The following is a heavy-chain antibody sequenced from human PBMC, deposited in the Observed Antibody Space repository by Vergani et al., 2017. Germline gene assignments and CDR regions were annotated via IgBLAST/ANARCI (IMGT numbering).Heavy chain of an antibody. CDR3: ARGDPYYDYVWGSYRPYFDY. V-gene: IGHV1-69*01. Sequence: QVQLVQSGAEVKKPGSSVKVSCKASGGTFSSYAISWVRQAPGQGLEWMGGIIPIFGTANYAQKFQGRVTITADESTSTAYMELSSLRSEDTAVYYCARGDPYYDYVWGSYRPYFDYWGQGTLVTVSS. CDR2: IIPIFGTA. D-gene: IGHD3-16*02. J-gene: IGHJ4*02. CDR1: GGTFSSYA.